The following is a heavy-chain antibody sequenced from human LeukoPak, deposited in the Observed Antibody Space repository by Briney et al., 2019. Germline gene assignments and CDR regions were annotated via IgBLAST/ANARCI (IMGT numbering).Heavy chain of an antibody. V-gene: IGHV3-74*01. Sequence: GGSLRLSCAASGFTFSSYWMHWVRQAPGKGLVWVSRINTDGSSTTYADSVKGRFTISRDNVKNTLYLQTNSLSAEDTAVYYCARGYSSSYRIDYWGQGTLVTVSS. CDR2: INTDGSST. D-gene: IGHD6-6*01. CDR1: GFTFSSYW. CDR3: ARGYSSSYRIDY. J-gene: IGHJ4*02.